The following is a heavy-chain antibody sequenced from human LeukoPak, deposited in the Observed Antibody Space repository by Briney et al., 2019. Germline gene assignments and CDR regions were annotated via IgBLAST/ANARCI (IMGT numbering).Heavy chain of an antibody. D-gene: IGHD1-14*01. CDR2: ISSSSSYI. CDR3: ARVARPGYYYMDV. J-gene: IGHJ6*03. CDR1: GFTFSSYS. V-gene: IGHV3-21*01. Sequence: GGSLRLSXAASGFTFSSYSMNWVRQAPGKGLEWVSSISSSSSYIYYADSVKGRFTISRDNAKNSLYLQMNSLRAEDTAVYYCARVARPGYYYMDVWGKGTTVTVSS.